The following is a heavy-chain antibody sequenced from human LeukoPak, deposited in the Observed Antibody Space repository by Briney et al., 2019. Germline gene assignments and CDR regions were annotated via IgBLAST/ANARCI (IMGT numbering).Heavy chain of an antibody. CDR1: GGSIRSGSYY. CDR3: AREGSSGASNWFDP. D-gene: IGHD6-19*01. J-gene: IGHJ5*02. CDR2: IYTSGST. V-gene: IGHV4-61*02. Sequence: SQTLSPTCTVSGGSIRSGSYYWSWIRQPAGKGLEWIGRIYTSGSTNYNPSLKSRVTISVDTSKTQFSLKLSSVTAADTAVYYCAREGSSGASNWFDPWGQGTLVTVSS.